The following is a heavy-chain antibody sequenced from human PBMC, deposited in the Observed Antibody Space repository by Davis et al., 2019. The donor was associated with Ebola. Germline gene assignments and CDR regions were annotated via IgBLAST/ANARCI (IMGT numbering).Heavy chain of an antibody. Sequence: PGGSLRLSCATSGFTFDDYAMHWVRQAPGKGLEWVSGISWNSGHLNYAESVKGRFTISRDNAKNSLYLQMNSLRLEDTAFYFCAKVQRSGVRSYTTFDQWGQGVLVTVSS. CDR3: AKVQRSGVRSYTTFDQ. CDR1: GFTFDDYA. CDR2: ISWNSGHL. D-gene: IGHD3-10*01. V-gene: IGHV3-9*01. J-gene: IGHJ4*02.